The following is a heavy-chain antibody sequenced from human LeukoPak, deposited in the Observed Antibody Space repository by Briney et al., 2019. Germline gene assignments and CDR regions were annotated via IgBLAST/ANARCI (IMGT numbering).Heavy chain of an antibody. CDR2: ISGSSRVI. CDR1: GFTFSSYS. V-gene: IGHV3-48*02. D-gene: IGHD5-12*01. J-gene: IGHJ4*02. CDR3: ARDMDTSGYNFDY. Sequence: PGGSLRLSCAASGFTFSSYSMNWVRQAPGKGLEWVSYISGSSRVIYYADSVKGRFTISSDNAKNSLYLQMNSLRDEDTAVYYCARDMDTSGYNFDYWGQGTLVTVSS.